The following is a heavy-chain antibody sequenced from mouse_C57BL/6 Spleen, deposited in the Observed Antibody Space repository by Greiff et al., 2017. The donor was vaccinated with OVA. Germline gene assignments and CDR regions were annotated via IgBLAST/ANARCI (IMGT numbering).Heavy chain of an antibody. CDR1: GFTFSDFY. J-gene: IGHJ1*03. V-gene: IGHV7-1*01. Sequence: EVKLMESGGGLVQSGRSLRLSCATSGFTFSDFYMEWVRQAPGKGLEWIAASRNKANDYTTEYSASVKGRFIVSRDTSQSILYLQMNALRAEDTAIYYCARNYCGSSYDWYFDVWGTGTTVTVSS. D-gene: IGHD1-1*01. CDR3: ARNYCGSSYDWYFDV. CDR2: SRNKANDYTT.